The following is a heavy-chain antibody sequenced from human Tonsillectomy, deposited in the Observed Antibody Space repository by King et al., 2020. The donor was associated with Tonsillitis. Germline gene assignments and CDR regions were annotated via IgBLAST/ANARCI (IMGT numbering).Heavy chain of an antibody. CDR2: IIPILGIA. J-gene: IGHJ6*02. CDR3: ATVWFGEASYIYDGMDV. D-gene: IGHD3-10*01. V-gene: IGHV1-69*09. CDR1: GGTFSSYA. Sequence: QLVQSGAEVKKPGSSVKVSCKASGGTFSSYAISWVRQAPGQGLEWMGRIIPILGIANYAQKVQGRVTITADKSTSTAYMELSSLRSEDTAVYYCATVWFGEASYIYDGMDVWGQGPTVTVSS.